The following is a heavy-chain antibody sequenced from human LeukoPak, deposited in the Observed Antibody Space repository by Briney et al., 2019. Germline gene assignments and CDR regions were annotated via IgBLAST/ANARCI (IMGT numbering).Heavy chain of an antibody. V-gene: IGHV4-30-4*01. D-gene: IGHD3-22*01. J-gene: IGHJ4*02. CDR1: GGSISSGDYY. Sequence: PSETLSLICTVSGGSISSGDYYWSWIRQPPGKGLEWIGYIYYSGSTYYNPSLKSRVTISVDTSKNQFSLKLSSVTAADTAVYYCARAVEITMIVVVSHFDYWGQGTLVTVSS. CDR2: IYYSGST. CDR3: ARAVEITMIVVVSHFDY.